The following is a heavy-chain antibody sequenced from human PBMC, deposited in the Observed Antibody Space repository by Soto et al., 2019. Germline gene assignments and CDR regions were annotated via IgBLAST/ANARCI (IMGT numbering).Heavy chain of an antibody. V-gene: IGHV3-23*01. D-gene: IGHD3-22*01. CDR2: ISGGGDAK. CDR1: GFTFSSYG. CDR3: AKDFDSDETSHGPNDY. J-gene: IGHJ4*02. Sequence: LRLSFAASGFTFSSYGMSWVRQAPGKGLEWAAIISGGGDAKYYAEPVKGRFTVSRDNSKNTMFLQMDSLRAEDTAVYYCAKDFDSDETSHGPNDYWGQGTLVTVSS.